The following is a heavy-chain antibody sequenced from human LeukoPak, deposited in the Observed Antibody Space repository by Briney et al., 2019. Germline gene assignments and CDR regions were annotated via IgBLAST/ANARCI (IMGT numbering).Heavy chain of an antibody. J-gene: IGHJ4*02. CDR3: ARDLYYGFDY. CDR1: GFTFSSYI. CDR2: NRSSNSAI. D-gene: IGHD4-17*01. V-gene: IGHV3-48*02. Sequence: RGSLRLSCATSGFTFSSYIMRWVRQAPGEGLGWVSYNRSSNSAIQDADSVKGRHTITRDKAKKSLYLQMKSLIDKDTAVYYCARDLYYGFDYWGQGTLVSVSS.